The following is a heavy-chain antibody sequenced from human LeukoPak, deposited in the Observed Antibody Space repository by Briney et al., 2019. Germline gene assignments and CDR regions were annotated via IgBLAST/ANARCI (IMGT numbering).Heavy chain of an antibody. CDR2: ISFDGSSK. CDR1: GFTFSTYA. J-gene: IGHJ4*02. D-gene: IGHD6-13*01. CDR3: ARRTAAAGTADY. Sequence: GGSLRLSCAASGFTFSTYAMHWVRQAPGKGLEWVAVISFDGSSKYYADSVKGRFTVSRDNSKNTLYLQMNSLRAEDTAVYYCARRTAAAGTADYWGQGTLVTVSS. V-gene: IGHV3-30-3*01.